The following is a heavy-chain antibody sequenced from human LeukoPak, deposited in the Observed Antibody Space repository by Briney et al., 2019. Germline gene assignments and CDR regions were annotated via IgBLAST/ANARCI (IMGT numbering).Heavy chain of an antibody. CDR2: TYYRSRSYN. Sequence: SQTLSLTCAISGYSVSSNSAAWNWIRQSPSRGLEWLGRTYYRSRSYNDYAVSVKSRITINPDTSKNQFSLQLNSVTPEDTAVYYCARDLYYNGWYPLDYWGQGTLVTVSS. D-gene: IGHD6-19*01. J-gene: IGHJ4*02. CDR3: ARDLYYNGWYPLDY. V-gene: IGHV6-1*01. CDR1: GYSVSSNSAA.